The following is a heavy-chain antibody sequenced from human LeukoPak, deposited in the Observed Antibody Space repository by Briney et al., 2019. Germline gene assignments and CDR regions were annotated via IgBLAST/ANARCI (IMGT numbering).Heavy chain of an antibody. CDR3: ARGYGGNRDY. D-gene: IGHD4-23*01. J-gene: IGHJ4*02. CDR1: GGSISSYY. CDR2: IYYSGST. V-gene: IGHV4-59*01. Sequence: PSETLSLTCTVSGGSISSYYWSWIRQPPGKGLEWIGYIYYSGSTNYNPSLKSRVTISVDTSKNQFSLKLSSVTAADTAVYYCARGYGGNRDYWGQGTLVTVSS.